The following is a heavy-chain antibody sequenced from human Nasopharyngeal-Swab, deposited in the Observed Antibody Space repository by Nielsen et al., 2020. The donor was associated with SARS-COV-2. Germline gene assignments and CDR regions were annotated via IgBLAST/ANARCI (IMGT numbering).Heavy chain of an antibody. V-gene: IGHV3-23*01. J-gene: IGHJ4*02. CDR3: AKEPFYDFWSGYYWDY. D-gene: IGHD3-3*01. CDR2: ISGSGGST. Sequence: VRQAPGKGLEWVSAISGSGGSTYHADSVKGRFTISRDNSKNTLYLQMNSLRAEDTAVYYCAKEPFYDFWSGYYWDYWGQGTLVTVSS.